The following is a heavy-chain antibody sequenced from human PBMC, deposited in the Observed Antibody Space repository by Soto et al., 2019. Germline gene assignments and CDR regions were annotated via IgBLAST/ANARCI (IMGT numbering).Heavy chain of an antibody. CDR3: AKPPDYNCNDN. J-gene: IGHJ4*02. V-gene: IGHV3-23*01. Sequence: GGSLRLSCAASGFTFSNYAMSWVRQAPGKGLEWISAVSGSGGSTYYADSVKGRFTISRDNSKDTLYLQMNNLRAEDTAVYYCAKPPDYNCNDNWGQGTLVTVSS. CDR1: GFTFSNYA. D-gene: IGHD1-20*01. CDR2: VSGSGGST.